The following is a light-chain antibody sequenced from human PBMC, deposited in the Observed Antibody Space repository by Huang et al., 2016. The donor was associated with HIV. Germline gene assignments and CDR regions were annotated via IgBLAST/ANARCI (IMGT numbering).Light chain of an antibody. CDR2: GAS. Sequence: IVMTQSPATLSVSPGERVTLSCRASRSVGNNLAWYQQKVGQPPRLLIYGASTRATCIAARFSGRGSGTDFTLTISSLQSEDFAVYYCQQYNDWPPWYTFGQGTKLEIK. CDR3: QQYNDWPPWYT. J-gene: IGKJ2*01. V-gene: IGKV3-15*01. CDR1: RSVGNN.